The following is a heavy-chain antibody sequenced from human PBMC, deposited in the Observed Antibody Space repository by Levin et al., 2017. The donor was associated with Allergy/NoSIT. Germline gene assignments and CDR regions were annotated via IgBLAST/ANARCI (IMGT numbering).Heavy chain of an antibody. CDR1: GVSVISNNYY. D-gene: IGHD3-22*01. CDR2: IYYSGTT. J-gene: IGHJ5*02. CDR3: ARDEYYYDSSGYYVNWLDP. V-gene: IGHV4-61*01. Sequence: SETLSLTCTVSGVSVISNNYYWSWIRQPPGKGLEWIGYIYYSGTTNYNPSLESRVTMSVDTSKNQFSLKLNSVTAADTAVYYCARDEYYYDSSGYYVNWLDPWGQGTLVTVSS.